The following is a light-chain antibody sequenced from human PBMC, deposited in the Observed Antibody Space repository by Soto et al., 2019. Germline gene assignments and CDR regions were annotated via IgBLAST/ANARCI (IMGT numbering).Light chain of an antibody. V-gene: IGKV1-33*01. J-gene: IGKJ4*01. Sequence: DIQMTQSPSSLSASVGDRVTITCQASHDISNYLNWYQQKPGKAPKLLIFDASNVETGVPSRFSGSGSGTHFTFTIHSQLAEDIATYYCQQYEGLPLTFGGGTKIEI. CDR1: HDISNY. CDR3: QQYEGLPLT. CDR2: DAS.